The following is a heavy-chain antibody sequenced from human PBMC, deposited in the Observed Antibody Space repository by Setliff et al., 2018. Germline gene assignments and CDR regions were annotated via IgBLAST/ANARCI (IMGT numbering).Heavy chain of an antibody. Sequence: ASVKVSCKASGYTFTSYYMHWVRQAPGQGLEWMGWISAYNGNTNYAQKLQGRVTMTADTSTSTAYMELRSLRSDDTAVYYCARDADGDYDAFDIWGQGTMVTVSS. D-gene: IGHD4-17*01. CDR2: ISAYNGNT. V-gene: IGHV1-18*04. CDR3: ARDADGDYDAFDI. CDR1: GYTFTSYY. J-gene: IGHJ3*02.